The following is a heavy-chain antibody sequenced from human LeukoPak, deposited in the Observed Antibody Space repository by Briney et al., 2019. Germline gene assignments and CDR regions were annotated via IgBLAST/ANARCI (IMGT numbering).Heavy chain of an antibody. CDR2: INPSGGST. CDR3: ARDRIVGATGDY. D-gene: IGHD1-26*01. J-gene: IGHJ4*02. Sequence: ASVKVSCKASGYTFTSYYMHWVRQAPGQGLEWMGIINPSGGSTSYAQKFQGRATMTRDTSTSTVCMELSSLRSEDTAVYYCARDRIVGATGDYWGQGTLATVSS. CDR1: GYTFTSYY. V-gene: IGHV1-46*01.